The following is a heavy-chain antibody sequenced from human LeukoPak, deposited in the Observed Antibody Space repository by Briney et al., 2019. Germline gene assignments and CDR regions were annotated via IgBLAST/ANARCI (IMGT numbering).Heavy chain of an antibody. CDR1: GGSISSSNW. CDR3: ASTYYDSSGYSS. Sequence: SETLSLTCAVSGGSISSSNWWSWVRQPPGKGLEWIGEIYHSGSTNYNPSLKSRVTISVDKSKNQFSLKLSSVTAADTAVYYCASTYYDSSGYSSWGQGTLVTVSS. V-gene: IGHV4-4*02. CDR2: IYHSGST. D-gene: IGHD3-22*01. J-gene: IGHJ4*02.